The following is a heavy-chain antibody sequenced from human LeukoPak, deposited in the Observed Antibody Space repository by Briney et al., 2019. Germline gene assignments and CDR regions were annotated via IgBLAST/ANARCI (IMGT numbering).Heavy chain of an antibody. CDR3: ARDLIGSGYYSWYFDL. J-gene: IGHJ2*01. Sequence: SETLSLTCTVSGDSISSSSYYWGWIRQPPGKGLEWIGSIHFGETAYNPSLKSRVTISLDTSNNQFSLKLSSVTAADTAVYYCARDLIGSGYYSWYFDLWGRGTLVTVSS. V-gene: IGHV4-39*07. D-gene: IGHD3-22*01. CDR1: GDSISSSSYY. CDR2: IHFGET.